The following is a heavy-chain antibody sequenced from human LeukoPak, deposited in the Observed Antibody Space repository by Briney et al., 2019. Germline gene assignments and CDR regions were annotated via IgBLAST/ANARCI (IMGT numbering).Heavy chain of an antibody. CDR2: MNTNSGNT. CDR1: GYTFTIYG. D-gene: IGHD5-12*01. Sequence: ASVKVSFKASGYTFTIYGISWVRQPPGQGLEWVGWMNTNSGNTGYAQKYQDRVTMTRNTSISTAYMELTSLRSEDTAVYYWARLITYSNYYYYYYMDVWGKGTTVTISS. CDR3: ARLITYSNYYYYYYMDV. J-gene: IGHJ6*03. V-gene: IGHV1-8*02.